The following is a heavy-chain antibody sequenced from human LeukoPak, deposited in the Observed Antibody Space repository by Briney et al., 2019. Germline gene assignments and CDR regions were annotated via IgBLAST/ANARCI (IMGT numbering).Heavy chain of an antibody. CDR1: GYTFTNYD. V-gene: IGHV1-18*01. D-gene: IGHD3-10*01. CDR2: ISAYNRNT. J-gene: IGHJ3*02. Sequence: GASVKVSCKSSGYTFTNYDINWVRQAPGQGLEWMGWISAYNRNTNYAQKFQGRVAMTRDTSTSTVYMELSSLRSEDTAVYYCVWFGEPDAFDIWGQGTMVTVSS. CDR3: VWFGEPDAFDI.